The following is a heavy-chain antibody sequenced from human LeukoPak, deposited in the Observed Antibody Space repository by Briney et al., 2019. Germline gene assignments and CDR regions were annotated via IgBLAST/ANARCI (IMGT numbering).Heavy chain of an antibody. CDR2: IYYSGST. CDR3: ARAELPRGPFDY. CDR1: GGSISSYY. D-gene: IGHD1-26*01. V-gene: IGHV4-59*12. J-gene: IGHJ4*02. Sequence: SETLSLTCTVSGGSISSYYWSWIRQPPGKGLEWIGYIYYSGSTNYNPSLKSRVTISVDTSKNQFSLKLSSVTAADTAVYYCARAELPRGPFDYWGQGTLVTVSS.